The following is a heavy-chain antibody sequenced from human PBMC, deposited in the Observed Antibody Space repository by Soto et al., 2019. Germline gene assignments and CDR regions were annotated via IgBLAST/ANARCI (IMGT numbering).Heavy chain of an antibody. V-gene: IGHV3-30*09. D-gene: IGHD3-22*01. CDR3: ARRAWDSYYAIDV. CDR1: GFTYTDFA. CDR2: ISYDGSDK. J-gene: IGHJ6*02. Sequence: VQLVESGGGEVQPGRSLRLSCAASGFTYTDFALHWVRQAPGKGLEWVAIISYDGSDKYYADSVKGRFAISRDNPKNTLYLEMTSLRPEDTAVYFCARRAWDSYYAIDVWGQGTTVTGFS.